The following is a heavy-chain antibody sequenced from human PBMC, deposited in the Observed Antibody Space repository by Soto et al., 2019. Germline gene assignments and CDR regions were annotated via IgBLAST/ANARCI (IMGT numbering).Heavy chain of an antibody. CDR1: GFTFSNAW. V-gene: IGHV3-15*07. CDR3: TTVTQMTTVTTDPDRNY. J-gene: IGHJ4*02. Sequence: GGSLRLSCAASGFTFSNAWMNWVRQAPGKGLEWVGRIKSKTDGGTTDYAAPVKGRFTISRDDSKNTLYLQMNSLKTEDTAVYYCTTVTQMTTVTTDPDRNYWGQGTLVTVSS. CDR2: IKSKTDGGTT. D-gene: IGHD4-17*01.